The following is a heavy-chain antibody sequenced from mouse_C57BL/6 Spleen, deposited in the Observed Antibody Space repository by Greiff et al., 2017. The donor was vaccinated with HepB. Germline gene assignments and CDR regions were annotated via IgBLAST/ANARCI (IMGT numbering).Heavy chain of an antibody. CDR2: ISSGSSTI. CDR1: GFTFSDYG. J-gene: IGHJ4*01. Sequence: EVKVVESGGGLVKPGGSLKLSCAASGFTFSDYGMHWVRQAPEKGLEWVAYISSGSSTIYYADTVKGRFTISRDNAKNTLFLQMTSLRSEDTAMYYCAKNWEYAMDYWGQGTSVTVSS. CDR3: AKNWEYAMDY. D-gene: IGHD4-1*01. V-gene: IGHV5-17*01.